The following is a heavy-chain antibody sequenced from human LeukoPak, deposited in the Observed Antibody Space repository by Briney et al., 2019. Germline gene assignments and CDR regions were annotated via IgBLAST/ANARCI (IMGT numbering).Heavy chain of an antibody. CDR2: ISGSGGST. V-gene: IGHV3-23*01. Sequence: GGSLRLSCVASGFTFRTHAMSWARLAPGKGLEWVSAISGSGGSTYYADSVKGRFTISRDNSKNTLYLQMNSLRAEDTAVYYCAKGWTVTTFFGSIHWYFDLWGRGTLVTVSS. D-gene: IGHD4-17*01. CDR3: AKGWTVTTFFGSIHWYFDL. J-gene: IGHJ2*01. CDR1: GFTFRTHA.